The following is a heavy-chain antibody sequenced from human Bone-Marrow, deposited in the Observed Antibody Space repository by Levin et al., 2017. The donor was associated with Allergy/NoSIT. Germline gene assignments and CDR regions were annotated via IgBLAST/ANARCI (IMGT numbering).Heavy chain of an antibody. CDR2: TRNKANSYTT. J-gene: IGHJ2*01. Sequence: GESLKISCAASGFTFSDHYMDWVRQAPGKGLEWVGRTRNKANSYTTEYAASVKGRFTISRDDSKNSLYLQMNSLKTEDTAVYYCARENIAAAGTGWYFDLWGRGTLVTVSS. D-gene: IGHD6-13*01. CDR1: GFTFSDHY. V-gene: IGHV3-72*01. CDR3: ARENIAAAGTGWYFDL.